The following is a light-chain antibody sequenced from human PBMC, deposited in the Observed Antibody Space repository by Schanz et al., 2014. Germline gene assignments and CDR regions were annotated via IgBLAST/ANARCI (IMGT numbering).Light chain of an antibody. J-gene: IGLJ2*01. V-gene: IGLV2-8*01. Sequence: QSALTQPPSASGSPGQSVTISCTGTSSDIGGYNFVSWYQQHPGEAPKLMMYEVTKRPSGVPDRFSGSKSGNTASLTVSWLQAEDEAVYYCSSYAGSNNVVFGGGTKLTVL. CDR2: EVT. CDR1: SSDIGGYNF. CDR3: SSYAGSNNVV.